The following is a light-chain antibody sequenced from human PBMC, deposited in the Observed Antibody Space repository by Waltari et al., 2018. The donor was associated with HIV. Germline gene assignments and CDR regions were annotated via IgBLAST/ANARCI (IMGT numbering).Light chain of an antibody. J-gene: IGLJ2*01. CDR3: QTWGTGIVV. V-gene: IGLV2-11*01. CDR2: DVS. Sequence: QSALTQPRSVSGSPGQSVTISCTGTSSDVGGYNYVSWYQQNRGKAPKLMIYDVSKRPSGVPYRFSGSKSANTASLTISGLQAEDEADYYCQTWGTGIVVFGGGTKLTVL. CDR1: SSDVGGYNY.